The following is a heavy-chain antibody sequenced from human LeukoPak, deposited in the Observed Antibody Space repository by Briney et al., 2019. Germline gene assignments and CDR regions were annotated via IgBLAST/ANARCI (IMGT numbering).Heavy chain of an antibody. CDR1: GFTFSTYG. J-gene: IGHJ4*02. D-gene: IGHD2-15*01. CDR3: AKSDLGHRSRQVGHFDY. Sequence: AGSLRLSCAASGFTFSTYGMHWVRQAPAKGLELVAVISYDGSNKYYADSVKGRFTISRDNSKNTLYLQMNSLRAEDTAVYYCAKSDLGHRSRQVGHFDYWGQGTLVTVSS. V-gene: IGHV3-30*18. CDR2: ISYDGSNK.